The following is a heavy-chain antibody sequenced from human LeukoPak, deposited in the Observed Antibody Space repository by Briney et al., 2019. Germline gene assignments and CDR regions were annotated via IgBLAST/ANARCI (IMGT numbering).Heavy chain of an antibody. J-gene: IGHJ4*02. V-gene: IGHV3-53*01. CDR3: ARRAGEYSHPYDY. CDR2: IYSGGNT. D-gene: IGHD4-17*01. Sequence: GGSLRLSCAASGFTFSNAWMSWVRQAPGKGLEWVSFIYSGGNTHYSDSVKGRFTISRDSSKNTLYLQMNSLRAEDTAVYYCARRAGEYSHPYDYWSQGTLVTVSS. CDR1: GFTFSNAW.